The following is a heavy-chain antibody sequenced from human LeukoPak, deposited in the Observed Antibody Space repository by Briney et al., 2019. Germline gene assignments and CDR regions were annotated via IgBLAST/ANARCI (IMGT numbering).Heavy chain of an antibody. CDR2: IYWDDDK. V-gene: IGHV2-5*02. CDR3: AHNRITSSGSSETSWFDP. CDR1: GFSLTTSGVG. D-gene: IGHD6-6*01. J-gene: IGHJ5*02. Sequence: SGPTLVKPTQTLTLTCTFSGFSLTTSGVGVGWIRQPPGKALEWLALIYWDDDKRYSPSLKSRLTITKDTSKNQVVLTMTNMDPVDTATYYCAHNRITSSGSSETSWFDPWGQGTLVTVSS.